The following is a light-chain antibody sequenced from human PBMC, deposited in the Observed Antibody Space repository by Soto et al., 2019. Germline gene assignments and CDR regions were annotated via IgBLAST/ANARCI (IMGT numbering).Light chain of an antibody. J-gene: IGKJ4*01. Sequence: DIHLTQSPSFLSASVGYRVTITCRPSQAVPNNMAWYQQKPGKPPKLLIYEESTLHSGVPSRFSGRKSGTQFTLTIDSLQPEDFATYYCQQVKTYPRTFGGGTTGDIK. V-gene: IGKV1-9*01. CDR1: QAVPNN. CDR2: EES. CDR3: QQVKTYPRT.